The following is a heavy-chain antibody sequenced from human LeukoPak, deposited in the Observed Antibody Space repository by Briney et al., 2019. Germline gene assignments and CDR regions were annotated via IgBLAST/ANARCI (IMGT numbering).Heavy chain of an antibody. CDR2: VKYTGST. V-gene: IGHV4-34*01. CDR3: ARGPPLNPGDYDSSGYYYFDY. CDR1: GGSFSGYY. J-gene: IGHJ4*02. Sequence: PSETLSLTCAVYGGSFSGYYWTWIRQTPGKGLEWIGEVKYTGSTNCNPSLKSRVTISVDMSENQFFLMLTSVTAADTAVYYCARGPPLNPGDYDSSGYYYFDYWGQGTLVTVSS. D-gene: IGHD3-22*01.